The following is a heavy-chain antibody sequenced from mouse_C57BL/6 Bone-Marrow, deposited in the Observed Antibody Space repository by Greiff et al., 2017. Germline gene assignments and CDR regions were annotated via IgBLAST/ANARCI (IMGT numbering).Heavy chain of an antibody. CDR2: INPNNGGT. V-gene: IGHV1-26*01. D-gene: IGHD2-1*01. CDR1: GYTFTDYY. Sequence: EVQLMESGPELVKPGASVKISCKASGYTFTDYYMNWVKQSHGKSLEWIGDINPNNGGTSYNQKFKGKATLTVDKSSSTAYMELRSLTSEDSAVYYCARDYGNLYYAMDYWGQGTSVTVSS. CDR3: ARDYGNLYYAMDY. J-gene: IGHJ4*01.